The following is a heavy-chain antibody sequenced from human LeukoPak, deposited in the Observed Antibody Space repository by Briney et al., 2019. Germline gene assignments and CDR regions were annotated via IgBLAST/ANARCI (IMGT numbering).Heavy chain of an antibody. V-gene: IGHV3-30-3*01. CDR3: ARGYGSGSYYKIPKGDAFDI. D-gene: IGHD3-10*01. CDR2: ISYDGSNK. J-gene: IGHJ3*02. CDR1: GFTFSSYA. Sequence: GGSLRLSCAASGFTFSSYAMHWVRQAPGKGLEWVAVISYDGSNKYYADSVKGRFTISRDNSKNTLYLQMNSLRAEDTAVYYCARGYGSGSYYKIPKGDAFDIWGQGTMVTVSS.